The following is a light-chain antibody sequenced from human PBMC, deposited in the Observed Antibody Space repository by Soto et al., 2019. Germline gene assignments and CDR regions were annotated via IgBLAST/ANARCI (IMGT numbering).Light chain of an antibody. CDR1: SSDVGGYNY. Sequence: QSVLTQAASVSGSPGQSITISCNGTSSDVGGYNYVSWYQQFPGKVPKLLIYNVSNRPSGVSNRFSGSKSGNTASLTISGLQAEDEADYFCTPSASGSLYVFGTGTKVTVL. J-gene: IGLJ1*01. CDR3: TPSASGSLYV. V-gene: IGLV2-14*01. CDR2: NVS.